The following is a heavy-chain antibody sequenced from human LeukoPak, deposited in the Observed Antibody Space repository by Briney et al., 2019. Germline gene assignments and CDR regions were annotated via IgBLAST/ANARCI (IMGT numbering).Heavy chain of an antibody. CDR1: GFTFSSYG. CDR2: IRYDGSNK. J-gene: IGHJ6*03. Sequence: GGSLRLSCAASGFTFSSYGMHWVRQAPGKGLEWVACIRYDGSNKYYTDSVKERFTISRDNSKNPLYLKLNSLRAEDTAVYYCAKGRGWEASYYYYYMDVWGKGTTVTISS. CDR3: AKGRGWEASYYYYYMDV. D-gene: IGHD1-26*01. V-gene: IGHV3-30*02.